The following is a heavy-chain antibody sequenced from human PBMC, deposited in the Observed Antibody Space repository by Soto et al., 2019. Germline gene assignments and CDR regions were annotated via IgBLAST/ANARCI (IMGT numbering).Heavy chain of an antibody. CDR1: GFTFSSYE. V-gene: IGHV3-48*03. CDR2: ISSSGSTI. Sequence: GGSLRLSCAASGFTFSSYEMNWVRQAPGKGLEWVSYISSSGSTIYYADSVKGRFTISRDNAKNSLYLQMNSLRAEDTAVYYCARVPNYYYGMDVWGQGTTVTVSS. CDR3: ARVPNYYYGMDV. J-gene: IGHJ6*02.